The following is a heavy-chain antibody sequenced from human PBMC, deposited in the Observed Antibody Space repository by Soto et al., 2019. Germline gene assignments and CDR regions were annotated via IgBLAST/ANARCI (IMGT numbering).Heavy chain of an antibody. CDR3: ARDQLPQQAYFYYYGMDV. V-gene: IGHV3-30-3*01. CDR1: GFTFSSYA. Sequence: QVQLVESGGGVVQPGRSLRLSCAASGFTFSSYAMHWVRQAPGKGLEWVAVISYEGSNKYYADSVKGRFTISRDNSKNTLYLQMNSLRAEDTAVYYCARDQLPQQAYFYYYGMDVWGQGTTVTVSS. D-gene: IGHD2-2*01. CDR2: ISYEGSNK. J-gene: IGHJ6*02.